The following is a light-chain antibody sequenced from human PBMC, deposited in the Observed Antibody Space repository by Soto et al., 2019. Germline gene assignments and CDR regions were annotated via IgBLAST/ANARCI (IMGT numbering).Light chain of an antibody. CDR2: SNN. CDR1: RSSVGSNT. V-gene: IGLV1-44*01. Sequence: QSVLTQPPSASGTPGQRVSISCAGSRSSVGSNTVNFYQHLPGTAPKLLIYSNNHRPSGVPDRFSASKAGASASLDISGLQSEDEGDYYCAAGDASLGGFDVFAAGTKVTVL. CDR3: AAGDASLGGFDV. J-gene: IGLJ1*01.